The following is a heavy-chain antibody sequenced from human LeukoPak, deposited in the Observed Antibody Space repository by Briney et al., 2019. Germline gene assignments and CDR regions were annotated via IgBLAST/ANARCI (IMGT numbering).Heavy chain of an antibody. CDR1: DGPSVGYY. CDR2: IYHNAFT. Sequence: SEALTLTYTGSDGPSVGYYWRSLRPPERKEQDRIGYIYHNAFTHFNPSLRSLVTISLDTSRNQFSLTLTSATAADTAIYYCARHQRCSRYDGGCDQCYLDLWGRGILATVSS. J-gene: IGHJ2*01. CDR3: ARHQRCSRYDGGCDQCYLDL. V-gene: IGHV4-59*01. D-gene: IGHD2-21*01.